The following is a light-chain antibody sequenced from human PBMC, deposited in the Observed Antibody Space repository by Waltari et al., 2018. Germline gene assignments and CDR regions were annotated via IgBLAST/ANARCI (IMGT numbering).Light chain of an antibody. CDR2: EDS. CDR1: SSNIGNNY. J-gene: IGLJ7*01. CDR3: GTWDSSLSGAV. Sequence: QSVLTQPPSVSVAPGQRVTISCSGGSSNIGNNYVSWYRQFPGTAPKLLIYEDSGRPSGIPGRFSGSKSGTSATLDITGLQAGDEADYCCGTWDSSLSGAVFGGGTHLTVL. V-gene: IGLV1-51*02.